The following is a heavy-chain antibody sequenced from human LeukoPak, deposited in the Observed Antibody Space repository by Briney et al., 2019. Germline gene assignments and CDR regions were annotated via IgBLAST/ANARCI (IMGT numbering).Heavy chain of an antibody. D-gene: IGHD3-10*01. J-gene: IGHJ3*02. V-gene: IGHV1-18*04. Sequence: GASVKVSCKASGYTFTSYGISWVRQAPGQGLEWMGWISAYNGNTNYAQKLQGRVTMTTDTSTSTAYMELRSLRSDDTAVYYCVLLWFGELWRHASDIWGQGTMVTVSS. CDR3: VLLWFGELWRHASDI. CDR2: ISAYNGNT. CDR1: GYTFTSYG.